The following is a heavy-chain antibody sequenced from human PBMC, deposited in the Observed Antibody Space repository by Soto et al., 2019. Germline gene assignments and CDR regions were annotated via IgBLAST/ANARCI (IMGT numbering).Heavy chain of an antibody. J-gene: IGHJ6*03. CDR1: SGSISSSNW. CDR2: IYHSGST. D-gene: IGHD3-3*01. V-gene: IGHV4-4*02. CDR3: ARIIGYYDFWSGYLSHHGHYYMDV. Sequence: QVQLQESGPGLVKPSGTLSLTCAVSSGSISSSNWWSWVRQPPGKGLEWIGEIYHSGSTNYNPSLKSRVTISVDKSKNQFSLKLSSVTAADTAVYYCARIIGYYDFWSGYLSHHGHYYMDVWGKGTTVTVSS.